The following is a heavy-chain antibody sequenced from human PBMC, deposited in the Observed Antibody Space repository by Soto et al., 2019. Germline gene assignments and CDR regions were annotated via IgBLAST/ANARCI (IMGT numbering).Heavy chain of an antibody. CDR3: ARGGLQHALDV. D-gene: IGHD6-13*01. J-gene: IGHJ6*02. Sequence: EVQLVESGGGLVQPGGSLRHSCAASGFTFSNYWMYWVRQAPGKGLVWVSRVNNDGTDTTHADSVKGRFTISRDNAENTLYLQMNSLRAEDTAVYYCARGGLQHALDVWGQGSTVTVSS. CDR2: VNNDGTDT. CDR1: GFTFSNYW. V-gene: IGHV3-74*03.